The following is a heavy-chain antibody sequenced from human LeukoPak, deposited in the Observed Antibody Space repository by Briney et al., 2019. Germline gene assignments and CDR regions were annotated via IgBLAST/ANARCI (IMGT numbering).Heavy chain of an antibody. CDR3: VRVYCSSTSCYFGGWFDP. D-gene: IGHD2-2*01. CDR1: GGSISSGSYY. V-gene: IGHV4-61*02. J-gene: IGHJ5*02. CDR2: VYTSGST. Sequence: SETLSLTCTVSGGSISSGSYYWSWIRQPAGKGLEWIGRVYTSGSTSYNPSLKSRVTMSVDTSKNQFSLKLSSVTAADTAVYYCVRVYCSSTSCYFGGWFDPWGQGTLVTVSS.